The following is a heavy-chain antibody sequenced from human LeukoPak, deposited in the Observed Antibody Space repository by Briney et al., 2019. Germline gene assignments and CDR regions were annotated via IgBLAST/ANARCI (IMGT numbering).Heavy chain of an antibody. CDR2: ISYDGSNN. Sequence: GGALRLSCAASGFTFSSYVMHWVRQAPGKGLEWGAVISYDGSNNYYADSVRGRFTISRDNSKNTLYLQTNSVRGEETAVYYCAKGGLRVYSVYSFDYWGQGTLVTVSS. CDR3: AKGGLRVYSVYSFDY. J-gene: IGHJ4*02. D-gene: IGHD4-17*01. CDR1: GFTFSSYV. V-gene: IGHV3-30*18.